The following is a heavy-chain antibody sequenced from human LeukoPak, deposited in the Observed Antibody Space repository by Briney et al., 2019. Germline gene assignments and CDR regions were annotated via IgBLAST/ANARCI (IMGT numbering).Heavy chain of an antibody. Sequence: GGSLRLSCAVSGFTFSTYSMNWVRQAPGKGLEWVSSISFGGTYIYYEDSVRGRFTVSRDNAKNSLYLQMNSLRAEDTAVYYCARVMNRQQQIGHPFDIWGQGTMVTVSS. J-gene: IGHJ3*02. D-gene: IGHD6-13*01. CDR3: ARVMNRQQQIGHPFDI. CDR1: GFTFSTYS. V-gene: IGHV3-21*01. CDR2: ISFGGTYI.